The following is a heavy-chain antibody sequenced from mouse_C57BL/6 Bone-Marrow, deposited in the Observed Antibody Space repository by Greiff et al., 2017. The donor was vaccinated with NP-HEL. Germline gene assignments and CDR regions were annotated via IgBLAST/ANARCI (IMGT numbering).Heavy chain of an antibody. V-gene: IGHV1-31*01. D-gene: IGHD1-1*01. CDR1: GYSFTGYY. Sequence: VQLQQSGPELVKPGASVKISCKASGYSFTGYYMHWVKQSHGNILDWIGYIYPYNGVSSYNQKFKGKATLTVDKSSSTAYMELRSLTSEDSAGYYCARDYYGSSYWYFDVWGTGTTVTVSS. CDR3: ARDYYGSSYWYFDV. J-gene: IGHJ1*03. CDR2: IYPYNGVS.